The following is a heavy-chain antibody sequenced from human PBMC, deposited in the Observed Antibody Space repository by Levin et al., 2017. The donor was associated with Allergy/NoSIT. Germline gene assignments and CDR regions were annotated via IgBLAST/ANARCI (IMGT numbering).Heavy chain of an antibody. J-gene: IGHJ4*02. CDR1: GFSFSSYW. CDR3: ARDAGWLQLQYGIFDN. D-gene: IGHD5-24*01. Sequence: PGGSLRLSCATSGFSFSSYWMTWVRQAPGKGLEWVANIKEDGSEKYFVDSVKDRFTISRDNAKNSLYLQMNSLRAEDTAVYSCARDAGWLQLQYGIFDNWGQGTLVTVSS. V-gene: IGHV3-7*01. CDR2: IKEDGSEK.